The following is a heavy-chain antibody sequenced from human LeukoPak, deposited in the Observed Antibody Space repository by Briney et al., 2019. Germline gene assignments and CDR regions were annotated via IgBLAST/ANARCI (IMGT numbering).Heavy chain of an antibody. CDR2: INHSGST. CDR1: GGSFSGYY. J-gene: IGHJ4*02. CDR3: ARRAVRGVIGRNYFDY. D-gene: IGHD3-10*01. Sequence: PSETLSLTCAVYGGSFSGYYWSWIRQPPGKGLEWIGEINHSGSTNYNPSLKSRVTISVDTSKNQFSLKLSSVTAADTAVYYCARRAVRGVIGRNYFDYWGQGTLVTVSS. V-gene: IGHV4-34*01.